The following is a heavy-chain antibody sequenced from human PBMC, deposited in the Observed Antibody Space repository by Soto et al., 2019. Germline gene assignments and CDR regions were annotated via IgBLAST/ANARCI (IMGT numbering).Heavy chain of an antibody. CDR2: IWYDGSDK. J-gene: IGHJ4*02. CDR1: GFTFSSYG. V-gene: IGHV3-33*01. D-gene: IGHD6-13*01. CDR3: ARAADGNSPFDY. Sequence: QVELVESGGGVVQPGRSLRLSCAASGFTFSSYGMHWVRQAPGKGLDWVAVIWYDGSDKYYADSVKGRFTISRDNSRNTLYLQINSLRDEDTAVYYCARAADGNSPFDYWGQGTLVTVSS.